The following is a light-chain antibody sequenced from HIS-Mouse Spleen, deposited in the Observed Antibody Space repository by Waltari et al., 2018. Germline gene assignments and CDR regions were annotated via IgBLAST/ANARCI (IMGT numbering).Light chain of an antibody. CDR1: QSVSRST. CDR3: QQYGSSLLT. Sequence: EIVLTQSPGTLSLSPGERATLPCRASQSVSRSTLAWYKQKPGQAPRLLIYGASSRATGIPDRFSGSGSGTDFTLTISRLEPEDFAVYYCQQYGSSLLTFGGGTKVEIK. CDR2: GAS. V-gene: IGKV3-20*01. J-gene: IGKJ4*01.